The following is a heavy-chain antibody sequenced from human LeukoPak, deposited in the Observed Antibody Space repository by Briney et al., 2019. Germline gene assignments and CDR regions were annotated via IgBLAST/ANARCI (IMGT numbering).Heavy chain of an antibody. CDR1: GDPITGYSNYK. CDR2: IDHRGDT. V-gene: IGHV4-39*07. J-gene: IGHJ4*03. Sequence: SETLSLTCTVSGDPITGYSNYKWSWIRQSPGKGLEWIAEIDHRGDTNYNPSVKSRVTISVDTSKNQFSLRVRSLSAADTAVYYCARGATISETGYFDFWGQGTLVTVSS. CDR3: ARGATISETGYFDF. D-gene: IGHD5-24*01.